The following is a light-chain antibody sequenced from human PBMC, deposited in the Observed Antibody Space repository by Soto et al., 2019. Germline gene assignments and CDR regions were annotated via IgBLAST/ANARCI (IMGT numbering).Light chain of an antibody. V-gene: IGKV2-28*01. CDR2: LGS. CDR3: QQYYSYPVT. J-gene: IGKJ1*01. Sequence: DIVMTQSPLSLPVTPGEPASISCRSSQSLLNSNGYNYLDWYLQKPGQSPQLLIYLGSSRASGVPDRFSGSGSGTDFTLTISCLQSEDFATYYCQQYYSYPVTFGQGTKVDIK. CDR1: QSLLNSNGYNY.